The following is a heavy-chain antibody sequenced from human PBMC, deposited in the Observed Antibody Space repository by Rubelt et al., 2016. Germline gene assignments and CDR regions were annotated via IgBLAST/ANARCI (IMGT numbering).Heavy chain of an antibody. Sequence: QVQLQQWGAGLLKPSETLSLTCAVYGGSISSYYWSWIRQPPGKGVDWIGYVYYSGITNSNPSLKSRVTISVDTSKNQFSLKLSSVTAAETAVYYCARIGSGYDPIDYWGQGTLVTVSS. V-gene: IGHV4-59*01. J-gene: IGHJ4*02. CDR3: ARIGSGYDPIDY. CDR2: VYYSGIT. D-gene: IGHD5-12*01. CDR1: GGSISSYY.